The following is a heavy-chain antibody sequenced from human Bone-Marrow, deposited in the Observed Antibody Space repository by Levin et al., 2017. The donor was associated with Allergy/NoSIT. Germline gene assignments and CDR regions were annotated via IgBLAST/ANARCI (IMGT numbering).Heavy chain of an antibody. CDR2: ISWNSGSI. CDR3: AKDGGDSAVGYYYYGMDV. D-gene: IGHD6-13*01. CDR1: GFTFDDYA. J-gene: IGHJ6*02. V-gene: IGHV3-9*01. Sequence: PGGSLRLSCAASGFTFDDYAMHWVRQAPGKGLEWVSGISWNSGSIGYADSVKGRFTISRDNAKNSLYLQMNSLRAEDTALYYCAKDGGDSAVGYYYYGMDVWGQGTTVTVSS.